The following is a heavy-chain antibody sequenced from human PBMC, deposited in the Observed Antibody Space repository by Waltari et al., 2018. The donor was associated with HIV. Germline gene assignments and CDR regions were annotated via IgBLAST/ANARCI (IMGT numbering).Heavy chain of an antibody. V-gene: IGHV4-34*02. CDR3: ARPVLAAAGSSPAHAEYFQH. CDR2: IIHSGST. CDR1: GGSFSGYY. J-gene: IGHJ1*01. Sequence: QVQLQQWGAGLLKPSETLSLTCTVYGGSFSGYYWSWIRQPPGKGLEWIGEIIHSGSTNYTPSLESRVTISVDTSKNQFSLKLSSVTAADTAVYYCARPVLAAAGSSPAHAEYFQHWGQGTLVTVSS. D-gene: IGHD6-13*01.